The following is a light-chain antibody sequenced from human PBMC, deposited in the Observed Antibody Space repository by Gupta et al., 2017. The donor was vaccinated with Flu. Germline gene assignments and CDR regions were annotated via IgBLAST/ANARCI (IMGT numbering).Light chain of an antibody. CDR3: GAWDSSLTQGL. Sequence: QSVLTQPPSVSAAPGQKVTISCSGSSSNIGNNHVSWYQQFPGTAPKLLIYETRVRPSGVPDRFPGSKSGTSATLDITGLQSGDEADYYCGAWDSSLTQGLFGGGTKMTV. CDR2: ETR. V-gene: IGLV1-51*02. J-gene: IGLJ3*02. CDR1: SSNIGNNH.